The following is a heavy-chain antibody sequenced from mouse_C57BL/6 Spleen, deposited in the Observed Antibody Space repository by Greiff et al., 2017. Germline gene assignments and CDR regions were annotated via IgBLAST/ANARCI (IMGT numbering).Heavy chain of an antibody. J-gene: IGHJ2*01. Sequence: EVKLQESGPGLVKPSQSLSLTCSVTGYSITSGYYWNWIRQFPGNKLEWMGYISYDGSNNYNPSLKNRISITRDTSKNQFFLKLNSVTTEDTATYYCASVYSSYYFDYWGQGTTLTVSS. V-gene: IGHV3-6*01. CDR1: GYSITSGYY. CDR2: ISYDGSN. D-gene: IGHD2-12*01. CDR3: ASVYSSYYFDY.